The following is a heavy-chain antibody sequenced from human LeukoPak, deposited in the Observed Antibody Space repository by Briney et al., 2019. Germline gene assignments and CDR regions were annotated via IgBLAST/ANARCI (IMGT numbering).Heavy chain of an antibody. J-gene: IGHJ4*02. CDR1: GGSISSHY. CDR2: IYDSGST. V-gene: IGHV4-59*08. D-gene: IGHD1-26*01. CDR3: ARHFYDSRGSYSFALDY. Sequence: TSETLSLTCTVSGGSISSHYWSWIRQPPGRGLEWIGYIYDSGSTNYNPSLKSRVTISLDTSTNQFPLKLSSVTAADTAVYYCARHFYDSRGSYSFALDYWGQGNLVTVSS.